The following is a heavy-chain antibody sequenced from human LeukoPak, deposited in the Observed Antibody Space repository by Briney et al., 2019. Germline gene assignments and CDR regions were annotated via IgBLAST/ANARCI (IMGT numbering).Heavy chain of an antibody. D-gene: IGHD3-22*01. V-gene: IGHV3-21*01. CDR1: VFTFSSYS. CDR3: ARDLRSSGYYAFDY. CDR2: ISSSSSYI. Sequence: PGGSLRLSCAASVFTFSSYSMSWVRQAPEKGLERVSFISSSSSYIYYADSVKGRFTITRDNAKNSLYLQMNSLRAEDTAVYYCARDLRSSGYYAFDYWGQGTLVTVSS. J-gene: IGHJ4*02.